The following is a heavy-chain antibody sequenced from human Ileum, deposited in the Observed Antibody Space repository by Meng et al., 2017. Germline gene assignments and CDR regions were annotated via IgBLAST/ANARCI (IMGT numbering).Heavy chain of an antibody. CDR1: GLTFSNAW. V-gene: IGHV3-15*01. J-gene: IGHJ5*02. CDR3: TTNRGIS. Sequence: GGGLVKPGESLRLSCAASGLTFSNAWMTWVRQAPGKGLEWIGQIKSTTHGGTTDYAAPVTGRFIISRDDSKNTLYLQMSSLKTEDTAVYYCTTNRGISWGQGTLVTVSS. CDR2: IKSTTHGGTT.